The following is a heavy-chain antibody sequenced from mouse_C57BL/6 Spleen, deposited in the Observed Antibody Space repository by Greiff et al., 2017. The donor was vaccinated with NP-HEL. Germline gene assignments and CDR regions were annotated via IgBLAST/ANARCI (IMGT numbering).Heavy chain of an antibody. CDR2: INPGSGGT. D-gene: IGHD2-5*01. J-gene: IGHJ3*01. V-gene: IGHV1-54*01. CDR1: GYAFTNSL. CDR3: ARSGAYYSNHFAY. Sequence: VQLQESGAELVRPGTSVKVSCKASGYAFTNSLIEWVKQRPGQGLEWIGVINPGSGGTNYNEKFKGKATLTADKSSSTAYMQLSSLTSEDSAVYFCARSGAYYSNHFAYWGQGTLVTVSA.